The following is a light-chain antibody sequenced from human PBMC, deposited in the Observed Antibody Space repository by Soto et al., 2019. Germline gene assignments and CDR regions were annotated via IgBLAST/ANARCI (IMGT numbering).Light chain of an antibody. CDR3: QQYGSSPMCT. V-gene: IGKV3-20*01. Sequence: EIVLTQSPATLPLSPGERATLSCRASQSVSSNYLAWYQQKPGQAPRLLIYGASSRATGIPDRFSGSGSGTDFTLTISRLEPEDFALYYCQQYGSSPMCTFGQGTKLEIK. CDR2: GAS. J-gene: IGKJ2*02. CDR1: QSVSSNY.